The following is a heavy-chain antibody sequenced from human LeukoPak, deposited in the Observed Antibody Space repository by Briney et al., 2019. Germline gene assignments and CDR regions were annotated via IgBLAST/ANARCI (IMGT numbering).Heavy chain of an antibody. CDR3: AIRRVEMATISFDY. D-gene: IGHD5-24*01. CDR2: FDPEDGET. CDR1: GYTFTELS. J-gene: IGHJ4*02. Sequence: ASVTVSCKVSGYTFTELSMHWVRQAPGKGLEWMGGFDPEDGETIYAQKFQGRVTMTEDTSTDTAYMELSSLRSEDTAVYYCAIRRVEMATISFDYWGQGTLVTVSS. V-gene: IGHV1-24*01.